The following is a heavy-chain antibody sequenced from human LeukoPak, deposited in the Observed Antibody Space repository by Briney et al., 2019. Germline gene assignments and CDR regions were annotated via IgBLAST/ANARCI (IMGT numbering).Heavy chain of an antibody. V-gene: IGHV3-74*01. Sequence: GGSLRLSCAASGFTLSNHWMHWVRQAPGKGLVWVSRINNDGTITTYADSVKGRFTISRDNAKSTLYLQMDSLRAEDTAVYYCARPYCSGGTCYFDYWGRGTLVTVSA. CDR2: INNDGTIT. D-gene: IGHD2-15*01. J-gene: IGHJ4*02. CDR3: ARPYCSGGTCYFDY. CDR1: GFTLSNHW.